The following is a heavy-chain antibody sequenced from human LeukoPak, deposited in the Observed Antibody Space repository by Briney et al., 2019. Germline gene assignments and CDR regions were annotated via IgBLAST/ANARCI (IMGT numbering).Heavy chain of an antibody. J-gene: IGHJ3*02. Sequence: ASVKVSCKASGYTFTGYYMHWVRQAPGQGLEWMGWINPNSGGTNYAQKFQGRVSMTRDTSISTAYMELSRLRSDDTAVYYCARVVVVVGGELADAFDIWGQGTMVTVSS. D-gene: IGHD2-15*01. CDR1: GYTFTGYY. V-gene: IGHV1-2*02. CDR3: ARVVVVVGGELADAFDI. CDR2: INPNSGGT.